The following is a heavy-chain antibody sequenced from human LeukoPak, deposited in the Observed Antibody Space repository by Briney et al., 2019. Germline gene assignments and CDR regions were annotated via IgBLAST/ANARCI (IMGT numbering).Heavy chain of an antibody. CDR3: ARGDERFLEWLLSTFDY. J-gene: IGHJ4*02. CDR1: GFTFSSYS. D-gene: IGHD3-3*01. Sequence: GESLKISCAASGFTFSSYSMNWVRQAPGKGLEWVSYISSRSSTIYYADSVKGRFTISRDNAKNSLYLQMNSLRAEDTAVYYCARGDERFLEWLLSTFDYWGQGTLVTVSS. CDR2: ISSRSSTI. V-gene: IGHV3-48*01.